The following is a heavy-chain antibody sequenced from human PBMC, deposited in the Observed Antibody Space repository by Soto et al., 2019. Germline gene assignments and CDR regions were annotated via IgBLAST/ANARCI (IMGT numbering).Heavy chain of an antibody. Sequence: ASVKVSCKASGYTFTIYGSSWGRQDPGQGLEWMGWISAYNGNTNYAQKLQGRVTMTTDTSTSTAYMELRSLRSDDTAVYYCARELDYYDSSGHDAFDIWGQGTMVTVSS. CDR2: ISAYNGNT. CDR1: GYTFTIYG. CDR3: ARELDYYDSSGHDAFDI. J-gene: IGHJ3*02. D-gene: IGHD3-22*01. V-gene: IGHV1-18*01.